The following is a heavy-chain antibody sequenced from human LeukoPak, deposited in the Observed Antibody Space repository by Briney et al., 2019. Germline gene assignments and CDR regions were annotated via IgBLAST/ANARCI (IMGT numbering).Heavy chain of an antibody. Sequence: GGSLRLSRAASGFTFSSYGMHRVRQAPGKGLEWVAVISYDGSNKYYADSVKGRFTISRDNSKNTLYLQMNSLRAEDTAVYYCAKDHYDYWGQGTLVTVSS. CDR2: ISYDGSNK. CDR1: GFTFSSYG. J-gene: IGHJ4*02. CDR3: AKDHYDY. V-gene: IGHV3-30*18. D-gene: IGHD3-10*01.